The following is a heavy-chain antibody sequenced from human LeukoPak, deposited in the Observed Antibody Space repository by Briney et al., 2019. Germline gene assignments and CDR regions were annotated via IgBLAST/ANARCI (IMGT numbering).Heavy chain of an antibody. CDR2: INHSGST. CDR1: GGSFSGYY. D-gene: IGHD5-24*01. J-gene: IGHJ4*02. V-gene: IGHV4-34*01. CDR3: ATPGGRDGYKTFFGY. Sequence: SETLSLTCAVYGGSFSGYYWSWIRQPPGKGLEWIGEINHSGSTNYNPSLKSRVTISVDTSKNQFSLKLSSVTAADTAVYYCATPGGRDGYKTFFGYRGQGTLVTVSS.